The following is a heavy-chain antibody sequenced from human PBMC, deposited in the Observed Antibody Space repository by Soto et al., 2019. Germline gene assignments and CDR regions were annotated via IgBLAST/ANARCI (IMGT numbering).Heavy chain of an antibody. Sequence: EVQLLESGGDLVQPGGSLRLSCAASGFTFSSSAMSWVRQAPGKGLEWVSAISGSVGATYYADSVKGRVTISRDNSKNNLYLQMNSLRAEDTAVYYCARQIGYCSDGSCYFDYWGQGTLVTVSS. V-gene: IGHV3-23*01. CDR1: GFTFSSSA. D-gene: IGHD2-15*01. CDR3: ARQIGYCSDGSCYFDY. CDR2: ISGSVGAT. J-gene: IGHJ4*02.